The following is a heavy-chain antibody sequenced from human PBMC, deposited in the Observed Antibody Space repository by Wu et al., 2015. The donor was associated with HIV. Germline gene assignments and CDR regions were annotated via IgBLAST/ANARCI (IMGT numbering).Heavy chain of an antibody. CDR1: GYTFTAYY. Sequence: QVQLVQSGAELRKSGASAKVSCTATGYTFTAYYVHWVRQAPGQGLEWMGWMNPSNGRTVYAQKFQGRITMTRSTSINTAYMDLSSLRSDDTAVYYCARREFGENYFDYWGQGTLVTVSS. V-gene: IGHV1-8*02. CDR3: ARREFGENYFDY. CDR2: MNPSNGRT. D-gene: IGHD3-10*01. J-gene: IGHJ4*02.